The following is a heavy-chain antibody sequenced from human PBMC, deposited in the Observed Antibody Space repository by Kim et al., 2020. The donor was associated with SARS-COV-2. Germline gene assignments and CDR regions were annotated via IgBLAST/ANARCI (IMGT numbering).Heavy chain of an antibody. CDR2: ISYDGSNK. J-gene: IGHJ4*02. D-gene: IGHD2-21*02. CDR3: AKDFWGGCGGDCHSPPYFDY. CDR1: GFTFSSYG. Sequence: GGSLRLSCAASGFTFSSYGMHWVRQAPGKGLEWVAVISYDGSNKYYADSVKGRFTISRDNSKNTLYLQMNSLRAEDTAVYYCAKDFWGGCGGDCHSPPYFDYWGQGTLVTVSS. V-gene: IGHV3-30*18.